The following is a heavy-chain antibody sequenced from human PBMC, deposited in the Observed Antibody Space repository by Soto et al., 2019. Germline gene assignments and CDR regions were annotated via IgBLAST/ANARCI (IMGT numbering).Heavy chain of an antibody. Sequence: SVTLSLTCTVSGGYLISGGYYWSWIRQHPGKGLEWIGYIYYSGSTYYNPSLKSRVTISVDTSKNQFSLKLSSVTAADTAVYYCATSRIEDTAMVRYGMDVWGQGTTVTVSS. D-gene: IGHD5-18*01. CDR3: ATSRIEDTAMVRYGMDV. CDR1: GGYLISGGYY. J-gene: IGHJ6*02. CDR2: IYYSGST. V-gene: IGHV4-31*03.